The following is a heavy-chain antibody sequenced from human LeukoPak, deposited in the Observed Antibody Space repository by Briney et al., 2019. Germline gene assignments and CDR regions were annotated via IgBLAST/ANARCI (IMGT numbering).Heavy chain of an antibody. D-gene: IGHD2-2*01. CDR2: IIPIFGTA. V-gene: IGHV1-69*13. CDR1: GGTFSSYA. J-gene: IGHJ4*02. Sequence: GASVKVSCKASGGTFSSYAISWVRQAPGQGLEWMGGIIPIFGTANYAQKFQGRVTITADESTSTAYMELSSLRSEDTAVYYCARDGYCSSTSCYAGGDYWGQGTLVTVSS. CDR3: ARDGYCSSTSCYAGGDY.